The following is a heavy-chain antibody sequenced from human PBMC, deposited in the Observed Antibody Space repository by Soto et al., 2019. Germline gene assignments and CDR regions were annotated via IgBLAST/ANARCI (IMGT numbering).Heavy chain of an antibody. D-gene: IGHD3-3*01. CDR2: IIPIFGTA. V-gene: IGHV1-69*06. Sequence: AASVKVSCKASGGTFSSYAISWVRQAPGQGLEWMGGIIPIFGTANYAQKFQGRVTITADKSTSTAYMELSSLRSEDTAVYYCARDRNDFWSGYYPYYFDYWGQGTLVTVSS. J-gene: IGHJ4*02. CDR1: GGTFSSYA. CDR3: ARDRNDFWSGYYPYYFDY.